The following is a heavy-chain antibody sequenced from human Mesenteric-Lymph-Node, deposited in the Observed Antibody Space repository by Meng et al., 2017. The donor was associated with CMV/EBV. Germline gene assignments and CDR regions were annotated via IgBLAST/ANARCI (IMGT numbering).Heavy chain of an antibody. Sequence: GESLKISCAASGFTFNSYAVHWVRQAPGKGLEWVAVISYDGSHKFYADSVKGRFTISRDNSKNTLYLQMNSLSAEDTAVYYCAKRAAGTLDSWGQGTLVTVSS. CDR1: GFTFNSYA. CDR2: ISYDGSHK. V-gene: IGHV3-30-3*02. D-gene: IGHD6-13*01. CDR3: AKRAAGTLDS. J-gene: IGHJ4*02.